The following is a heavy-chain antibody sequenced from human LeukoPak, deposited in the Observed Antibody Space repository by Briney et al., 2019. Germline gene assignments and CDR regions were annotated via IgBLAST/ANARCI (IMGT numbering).Heavy chain of an antibody. CDR3: ARDPTSSWETAFDI. D-gene: IGHD1-26*01. CDR1: GFTFSSYS. V-gene: IGHV3-21*01. CDR2: ISSSSSYI. J-gene: IGHJ3*02. Sequence: GGSLRLSCAASGFTFSSYSRNWVRQAPGKGLEWISSISSSSSYIYYADSVKGRFTISRDNAKNSLYLQMNSLRAEDTAVYYCARDPTSSWETAFDIWGQGTMVTVSS.